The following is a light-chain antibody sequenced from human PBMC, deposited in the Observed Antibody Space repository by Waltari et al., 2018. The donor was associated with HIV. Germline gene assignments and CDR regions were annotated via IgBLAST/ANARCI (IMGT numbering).Light chain of an antibody. CDR1: SSNLGNNY. V-gene: IGLV1-51*01. J-gene: IGLJ2*01. CDR3: GTWDTGLSVVV. CDR2: DNN. Sequence: QSVLTQPPSVSAAPGQKVTISCSGSSSNLGNNYVSWYQQPPGTAPTLPIYDNNNRPSGIPDRFSGSKSGTSATLGITGLQTGDEADYYCGTWDTGLSVVVFGGGTKLTVL.